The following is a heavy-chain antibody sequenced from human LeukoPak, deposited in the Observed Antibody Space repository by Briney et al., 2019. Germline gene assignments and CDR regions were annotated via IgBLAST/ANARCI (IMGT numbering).Heavy chain of an antibody. Sequence: GASVNVSCKASGYTFTGYYMHWVRQAPGQGLEWMGWINPNSGGTNYAQKFQGRVTMTRDTSISTAYMELSRLRSDDTAVYYCARGGEPKLLWFGELSDYYYYGMDVWGQGTTVTVSS. CDR2: INPNSGGT. CDR3: ARGGEPKLLWFGELSDYYYYGMDV. CDR1: GYTFTGYY. J-gene: IGHJ6*02. D-gene: IGHD3-10*01. V-gene: IGHV1-2*02.